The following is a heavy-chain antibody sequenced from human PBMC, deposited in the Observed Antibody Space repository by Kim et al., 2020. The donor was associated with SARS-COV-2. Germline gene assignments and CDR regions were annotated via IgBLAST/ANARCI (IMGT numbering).Heavy chain of an antibody. J-gene: IGHJ6*03. CDR2: IYYSGST. V-gene: IGHV4-59*08. D-gene: IGHD5-18*01. CDR3: ASGVYSYGYGLPEYYYMDV. CDR1: GGSISSYY. Sequence: SETLSLTCTVSGGSISSYYWSWIRQPPGKGLEWIGYIYYSGSTNYNPSLKSRVTISVDTSKNQFSLKLSSVTAADTAVYYCASGVYSYGYGLPEYYYMDVWGKGTTVTVSS.